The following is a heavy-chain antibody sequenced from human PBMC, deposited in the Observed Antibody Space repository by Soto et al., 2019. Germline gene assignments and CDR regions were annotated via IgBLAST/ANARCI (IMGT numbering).Heavy chain of an antibody. V-gene: IGHV3-30*18. Sequence: GGSLRLSCAASGFTFSSYGMHWVRKAPGKGLEWVAVISYDGSNKYYADSVKGRFTISRDNSKNTLYLQMNSLRAEDTAVYYCAKDGPYYDFWSGYYIDYMDVWGKGTTVTVSS. J-gene: IGHJ6*03. CDR3: AKDGPYYDFWSGYYIDYMDV. CDR1: GFTFSSYG. D-gene: IGHD3-3*01. CDR2: ISYDGSNK.